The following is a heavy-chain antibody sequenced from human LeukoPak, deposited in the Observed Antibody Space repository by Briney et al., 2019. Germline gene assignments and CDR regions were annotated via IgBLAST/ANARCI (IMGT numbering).Heavy chain of an antibody. CDR2: ISSSSSYI. D-gene: IGHD3-10*01. CDR1: GFTFSIYS. CDR3: ARTTYYYGSGSYYLDY. V-gene: IGHV3-21*01. J-gene: IGHJ4*02. Sequence: GGSLRLSCAASGFTFSIYSINWVRQAPGKGLEWVSSISSSSSYIYYADSVKGRFTISRDNSKNTLYLQMNSLRAEDTAVYYCARTTYYYGSGSYYLDYWGQGALVTVSS.